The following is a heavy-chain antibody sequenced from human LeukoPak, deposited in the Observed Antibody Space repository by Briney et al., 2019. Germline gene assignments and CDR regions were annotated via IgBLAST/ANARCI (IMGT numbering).Heavy chain of an antibody. CDR1: GFTFSSYW. D-gene: IGHD6-13*01. CDR2: IKQDGGEK. Sequence: PGGSLRLSCAVSGFTFSSYWMNWVRQAPGKGLEWVASIKQDGGEKSYVDSVKGRFTISRDNAKNSLYLQMSSLRAEDTAVYYCARDGSAAGLYFDVWGQGTLVTVSS. CDR3: ARDGSAAGLYFDV. J-gene: IGHJ4*01. V-gene: IGHV3-7*01.